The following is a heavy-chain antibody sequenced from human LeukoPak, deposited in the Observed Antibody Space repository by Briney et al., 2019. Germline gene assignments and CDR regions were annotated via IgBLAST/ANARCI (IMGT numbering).Heavy chain of an antibody. V-gene: IGHV4-59*01. J-gene: IGHJ4*02. CDR3: ASGDNSLYPRASYYFDY. D-gene: IGHD3-16*02. CDR2: IYYSGST. Sequence: SETLSLTCTVSGGSISSYYWSWIRQPPGKGLEWIGYIYYSGSTNYNPSLKSRVTISVDTSKNQFSLKLSSVTAADTAVYYCASGDNSLYPRASYYFDYWGQGTLVTVSS. CDR1: GGSISSYY.